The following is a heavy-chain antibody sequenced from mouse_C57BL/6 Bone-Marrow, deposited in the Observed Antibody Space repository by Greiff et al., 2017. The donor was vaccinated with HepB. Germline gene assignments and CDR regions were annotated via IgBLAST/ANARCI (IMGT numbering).Heavy chain of an antibody. CDR2: ISSGSSTI. D-gene: IGHD1-1*01. J-gene: IGHJ2*01. CDR3: ARDPYYYGSSQYYFDY. V-gene: IGHV5-17*01. Sequence: EVKLMESGGGLVKPGGSLKLSCAASGFTFSDYGMHWVRQAPEKGLEWVAYISSGSSTIYYADTVKGRFTISRDNAKNTLFLQMTSLRSEDTAMYYCARDPYYYGSSQYYFDYWGQGTTLTVSS. CDR1: GFTFSDYG.